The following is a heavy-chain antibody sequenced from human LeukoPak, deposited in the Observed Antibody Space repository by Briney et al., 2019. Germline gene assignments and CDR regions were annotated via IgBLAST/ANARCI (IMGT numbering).Heavy chain of an antibody. J-gene: IGHJ6*03. CDR1: GYTFTSYG. D-gene: IGHD3-10*01. V-gene: IGHV1-18*01. CDR2: ISAYNGNT. Sequence: ASVTVSCKASGYTFTSYGISWVRQAPGQGLEWMGWISAYNGNTNYAQKLQGRVTMTTDTSTSTAYMELRSLRSDDTAVYYCARWVEFGAGYYYYMDVWGKGTTVTVSS. CDR3: ARWVEFGAGYYYYMDV.